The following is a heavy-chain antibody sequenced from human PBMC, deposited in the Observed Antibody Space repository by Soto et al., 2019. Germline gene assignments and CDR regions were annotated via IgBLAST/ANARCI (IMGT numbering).Heavy chain of an antibody. V-gene: IGHV3-23*01. Sequence: GGSLRLSCAASGFTFSSYAMSWVRQAPGKGLEWVSAISGSGGSTYYADSVKGRFTISRDNSKNTLYLQMNSLRAEDTAVYYCAKDRASPTTVTTADLNWFDPWGQGTLVTVSS. J-gene: IGHJ5*02. CDR2: ISGSGGST. D-gene: IGHD4-4*01. CDR1: GFTFSSYA. CDR3: AKDRASPTTVTTADLNWFDP.